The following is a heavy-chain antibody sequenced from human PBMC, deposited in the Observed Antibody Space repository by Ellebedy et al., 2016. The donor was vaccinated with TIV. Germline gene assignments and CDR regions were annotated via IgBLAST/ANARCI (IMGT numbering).Heavy chain of an antibody. CDR1: GGSISANSYY. V-gene: IGHV4-39*01. Sequence: MPSETLSLTCTVSGGSISANSYYWGWIRQPPGKGLEWIGIIYSSWSTFFNPSLKSRVTASVDTSKNHFSLKLTSVTAADTAVYYCARHVTVTGVNWYLDLWGRGTLVTVSS. D-gene: IGHD4-17*01. CDR2: IYSSWST. J-gene: IGHJ2*01. CDR3: ARHVTVTGVNWYLDL.